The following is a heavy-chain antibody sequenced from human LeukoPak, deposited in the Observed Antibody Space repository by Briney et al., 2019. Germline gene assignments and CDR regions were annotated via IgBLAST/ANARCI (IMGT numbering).Heavy chain of an antibody. CDR1: GFTFSSYA. V-gene: IGHV3-30-3*01. CDR3: ARDPVGATHFDY. D-gene: IGHD1-26*01. J-gene: IGHJ4*02. Sequence: GGSLRLSCAASGFTFSSYAMHWVRQAPGKGLEWVAVTSYDGSNKYYADSVKGRFTISRDNSKNTLYLQMNSLRAEDTAVYYCARDPVGATHFDYWGQGTLVTVSS. CDR2: TSYDGSNK.